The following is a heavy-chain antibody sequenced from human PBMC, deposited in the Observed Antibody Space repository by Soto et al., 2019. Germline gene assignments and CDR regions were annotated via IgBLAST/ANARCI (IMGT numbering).Heavy chain of an antibody. CDR1: GFTFSSYA. J-gene: IGHJ4*02. Sequence: EVQLLESGGGLVQPGGSLRLSCAASGFTFSSYAMGWVRQTPGKGLEWVSAISGTGDRTFYADSVKGRFTISRDNSKKMWSLQMNSLRAADTAVYYCAKALWFGVVLSGGYFDYWGQGTLVTVSS. V-gene: IGHV3-23*01. CDR2: ISGTGDRT. D-gene: IGHD3-10*01. CDR3: AKALWFGVVLSGGYFDY.